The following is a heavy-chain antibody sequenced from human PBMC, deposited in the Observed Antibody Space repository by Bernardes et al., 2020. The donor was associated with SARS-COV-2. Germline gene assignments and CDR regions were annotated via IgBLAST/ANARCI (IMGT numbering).Heavy chain of an antibody. J-gene: IGHJ5*02. V-gene: IGHV3-11*06. D-gene: IGHD3-10*01. Sequence: GGSLRLSCAASGFTFSDYYMSWVRQAPGQGLEWISYISTFSTYTNYADSVKGRFTISRDNAKNSLYLQMNSLRAEDTAVYYCARLALQGVSWFDLWGQGTLVTVSS. CDR3: ARLALQGVSWFDL. CDR2: ISTFSTYT. CDR1: GFTFSDYY.